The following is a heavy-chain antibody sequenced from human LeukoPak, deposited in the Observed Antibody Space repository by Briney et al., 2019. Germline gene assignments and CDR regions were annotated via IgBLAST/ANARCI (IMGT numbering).Heavy chain of an antibody. J-gene: IGHJ4*02. Sequence: PSETLSLICTVSVYSISSGYDWAWIRQPPGKGLGWIGSTYHSRSTYYNPSLKSRVTISVDTSKNQFSLKLGSVTAADTAVYYCARVGVGWLLYFDYWGQGTLVTVSS. CDR3: ARVGVGWLLYFDY. CDR1: VYSISSGYD. V-gene: IGHV4-38-2*02. D-gene: IGHD3-22*01. CDR2: TYHSRST.